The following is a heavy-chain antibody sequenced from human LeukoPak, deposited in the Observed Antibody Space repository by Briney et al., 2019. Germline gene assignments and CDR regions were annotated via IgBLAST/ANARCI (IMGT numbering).Heavy chain of an antibody. CDR2: IYRSGRT. D-gene: IGHD1-26*01. CDR1: GASISSTSYC. Sequence: SQTLSLTCTVSGASISSTSYCWGWIRQPPGKGLEWIGSIYRSGRTFYNPSLKSRVTISVDTSKNQFSLKLTSVTAADTAVYYCARRFSPRLGSYRARGGWFDPWGQGTLVTVSS. CDR3: ARRFSPRLGSYRARGGWFDP. V-gene: IGHV4-39*07. J-gene: IGHJ5*02.